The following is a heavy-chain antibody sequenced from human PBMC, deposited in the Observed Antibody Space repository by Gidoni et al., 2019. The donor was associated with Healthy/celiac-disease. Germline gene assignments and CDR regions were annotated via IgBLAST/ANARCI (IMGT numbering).Heavy chain of an antibody. CDR2: ISGSGGST. D-gene: IGHD6-19*01. CDR1: GFTFSSYA. CDR3: ATVAGIGGAFEI. V-gene: IGHV3-23*01. J-gene: IGHJ3*02. Sequence: EVQLLESGVGLLQPGGSLRLSCAASGFTFSSYAMSWVRQAPGKGLEWVSAISGSGGSTYYADSVKGRFTISRDNSKNTLYLQMNSLRAEDTAVYYCATVAGIGGAFEIWGQGTMVTVSS.